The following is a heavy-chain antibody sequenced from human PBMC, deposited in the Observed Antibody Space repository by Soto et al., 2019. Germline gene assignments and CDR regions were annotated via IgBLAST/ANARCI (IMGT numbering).Heavy chain of an antibody. CDR1: GFTFSTYG. J-gene: IGHJ3*02. D-gene: IGHD3-16*01. CDR2: ISYDGSNK. Sequence: GGALRLSCEASGFTFSTYGMHWVRQAPGKGLEWVAVISYDGSNKYYADSVKGRFTISRDNSKNTLYLQMNSLRAEDTAVYYCAKDGGETTGAFDIWGQGTLVTVSS. CDR3: AKDGGETTGAFDI. V-gene: IGHV3-30*18.